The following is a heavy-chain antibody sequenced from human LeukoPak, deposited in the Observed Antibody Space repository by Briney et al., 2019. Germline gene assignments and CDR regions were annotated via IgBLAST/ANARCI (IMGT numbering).Heavy chain of an antibody. J-gene: IGHJ4*02. D-gene: IGHD6-19*01. CDR1: GFTFSSYG. CDR3: AKDASGWYGGGYFDY. CDR2: IRYDGSNK. Sequence: GGSLRLSCAASGFTFSSYGMHWGRQAPGKGLEWVAFIRYDGSNKYYADSVKGRFPISRDNAKKSLYLQMNSLRADDMALYYCAKDASGWYGGGYFDYWGQGTLVTVSS. V-gene: IGHV3-30*02.